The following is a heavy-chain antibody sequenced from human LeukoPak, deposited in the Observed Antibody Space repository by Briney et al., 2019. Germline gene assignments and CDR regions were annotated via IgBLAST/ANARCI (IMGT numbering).Heavy chain of an antibody. CDR1: GFTFSSYA. J-gene: IGHJ3*02. CDR2: FSCSGGRT. CDR3: ARVSRNAGRGSNAFDI. V-gene: IGHV3-23*01. Sequence: GGSLSLSCAASGFTFSSYAMSWVRHAPGKGLEWVSSFSCSGGRTYYAESVKGRFTISGDNSKSSLYLQMSSLRAEDTAVYYCARVSRNAGRGSNAFDIWGQGTVVTVSS. D-gene: IGHD6-13*01.